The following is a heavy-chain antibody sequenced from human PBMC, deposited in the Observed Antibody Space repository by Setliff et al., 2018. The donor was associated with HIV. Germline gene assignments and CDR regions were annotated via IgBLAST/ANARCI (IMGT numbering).Heavy chain of an antibody. D-gene: IGHD3-16*01. CDR1: GYSISDGYY. J-gene: IGHJ3*02. CDR2: IHHSGSA. Sequence: PSETLSLTCAVSGYSISDGYYWGWIRQPPGKGPEWIGSIHHSGSAHFNPSLKSRVAMSVDTSENQFSLTLSSVTAADTAGYYCASPRSLLVWYDALDIWGQGTMVTVSS. V-gene: IGHV4-38-2*01. CDR3: ASPRSLLVWYDALDI.